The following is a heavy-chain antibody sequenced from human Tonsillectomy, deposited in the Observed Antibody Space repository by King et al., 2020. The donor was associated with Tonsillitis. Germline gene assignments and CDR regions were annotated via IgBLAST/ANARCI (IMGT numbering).Heavy chain of an antibody. CDR2: ISGSGGST. Sequence: VQLVESGGGLVQPGGSLRLSCAASGFTFSTYAMSWVRQTPGKGLEWVSAISGSGGSTYYADSVNGRFTISRDNSKNTLYLQMNSLRAEDTAVYYSAKAKVDYCSGGSCYGYWGQGTLVTVSS. CDR3: AKAKVDYCSGGSCYGY. D-gene: IGHD2-15*01. V-gene: IGHV3-23*04. J-gene: IGHJ4*02. CDR1: GFTFSTYA.